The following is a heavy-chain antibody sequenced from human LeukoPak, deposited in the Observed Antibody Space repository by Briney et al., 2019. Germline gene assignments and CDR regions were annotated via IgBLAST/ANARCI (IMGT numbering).Heavy chain of an antibody. J-gene: IGHJ3*02. CDR3: ARHRNGGSQDDAFDI. CDR1: GGSISSYY. Sequence: SSETLSLTCTVSGGSISSYYWSWIRQPPGKGLEWIGYIYYSGSTNYNPSLKSRVTISVDTSKNQFSLKLSSVTAADTAVYYCARHRNGGSQDDAFDIWGQGTMVTVSS. D-gene: IGHD2-15*01. CDR2: IYYSGST. V-gene: IGHV4-59*01.